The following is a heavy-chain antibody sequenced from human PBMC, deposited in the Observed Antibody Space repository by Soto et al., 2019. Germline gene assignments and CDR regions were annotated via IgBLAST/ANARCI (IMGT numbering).Heavy chain of an antibody. CDR1: GFTFSNHW. CDR2: INSDGSTT. CDR3: ARGYSSGPDY. D-gene: IGHD6-19*01. V-gene: IGHV3-74*01. J-gene: IGHJ4*02. Sequence: EVQLVESGGGLVQPGGSLRLSCAASGFTFSNHWMHWVRQAPGKGLEWVSRINSDGSTTTYADSVQGRFTIFRHNAKNTLYLQLNSLRAEDTALYYCARGYSSGPDYWGQGTLVTVSS.